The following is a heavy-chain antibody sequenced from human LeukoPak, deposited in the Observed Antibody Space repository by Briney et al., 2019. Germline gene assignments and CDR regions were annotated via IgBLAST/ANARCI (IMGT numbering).Heavy chain of an antibody. CDR1: GFTFSSYG. CDR2: IRYDGSNK. CDR3: APGVGIAVAGNAEYFQH. D-gene: IGHD6-19*01. Sequence: PGGSLRLSCAASGFTFSSYGMHWVRQAPGKGLEWVAFIRYDGSNKYYADSVKGRFTISRDNSKNTPYLQMNSLRAEDTAVYYCAPGVGIAVAGNAEYFQHWGQGTLVTVSS. V-gene: IGHV3-30*02. J-gene: IGHJ1*01.